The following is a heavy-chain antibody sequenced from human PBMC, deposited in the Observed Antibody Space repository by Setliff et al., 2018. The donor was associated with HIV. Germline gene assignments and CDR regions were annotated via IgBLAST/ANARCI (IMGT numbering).Heavy chain of an antibody. Sequence: PGGSLRLSCAVSGFTVTNTWMSWARQAPGKGLEWVANIKQDGSEKYYVESVKGRFTISRDNANNSLYLQMNSLRAEDTAVYYCARGARGYSYGWGQGTLVTVSS. V-gene: IGHV3-7*01. CDR2: IKQDGSEK. CDR1: GFTVTNTW. CDR3: ARGARGYSYG. J-gene: IGHJ4*02. D-gene: IGHD5-18*01.